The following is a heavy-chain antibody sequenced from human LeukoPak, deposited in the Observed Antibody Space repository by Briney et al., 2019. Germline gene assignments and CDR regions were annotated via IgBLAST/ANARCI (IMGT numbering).Heavy chain of an antibody. V-gene: IGHV4-34*01. CDR2: INHSGST. Sequence: SETLSLTCAVYGGSFSGYYWSWIRQPPGKGLEWIGEINHSGSTNYNPSLKSRVTISVDTSKNQFSLKLSSVTAADTAVYYCARNYYYYYYMDVWGKGTTVTVSS. J-gene: IGHJ6*03. CDR1: GGSFSGYY. CDR3: ARNYYYYYYMDV.